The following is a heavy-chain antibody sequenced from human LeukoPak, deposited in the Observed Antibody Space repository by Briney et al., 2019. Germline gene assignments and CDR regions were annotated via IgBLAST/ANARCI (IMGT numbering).Heavy chain of an antibody. CDR3: ATHGSAHYYMDV. CDR2: IRSKANSYAT. V-gene: IGHV3-73*01. Sequence: GSLRLSCAASGFTFSGSAMHWVRQASGKGLEWVGRIRSKANSYATAYAASVKGRFTISRDDSKNTAYLQMNSLRAEDTAVYYCATHGSAHYYMDVWGKGTTVTISS. J-gene: IGHJ6*03. D-gene: IGHD2-2*03. CDR1: GFTFSGSA.